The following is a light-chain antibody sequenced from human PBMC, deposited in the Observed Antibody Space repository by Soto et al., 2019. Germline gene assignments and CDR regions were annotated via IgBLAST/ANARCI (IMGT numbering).Light chain of an antibody. Sequence: DIQMTQSPSTLSASVGDRVTITCRASQSISSWLAWYQQKPGKAPKLLIYDASTLESGVPSRFSGSGSGTEFTLTISSLQPDDFAVYYCQQCGSSPWTFXQGTKV. J-gene: IGKJ1*01. V-gene: IGKV1-5*01. CDR1: QSISSW. CDR3: QQCGSSPWT. CDR2: DAS.